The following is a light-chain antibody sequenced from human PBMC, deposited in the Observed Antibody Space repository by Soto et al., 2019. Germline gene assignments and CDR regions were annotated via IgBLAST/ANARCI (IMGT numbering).Light chain of an antibody. J-gene: IGKJ5*01. Sequence: EIVLTQSPATLSLSPGERATLSCRASQSVSSYLAWYQQKPGQAPRLLIYDASNRATGIPARFSGSGSGTDFTLTISRLEPEDFAVYYCQQYGSSPPLTFGQGTRLEIK. CDR2: DAS. V-gene: IGKV3-20*01. CDR3: QQYGSSPPLT. CDR1: QSVSSY.